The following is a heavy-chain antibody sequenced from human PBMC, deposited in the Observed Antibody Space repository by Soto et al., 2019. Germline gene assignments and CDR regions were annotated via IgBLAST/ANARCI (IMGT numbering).Heavy chain of an antibody. Sequence: EVQLVESGGGLVKPGGSLRLSCAASGFTFSNAWMNWVRQAPGKGLEWVGRIKSKTDGGTTDYAAPVKGRFTISRDDSKNTLYLQMNSLKTADTAVYYCTTDPYYYDSSGYPCEYFQHWGQGTLVTVSS. V-gene: IGHV3-15*07. CDR3: TTDPYYYDSSGYPCEYFQH. D-gene: IGHD3-22*01. J-gene: IGHJ1*01. CDR2: IKSKTDGGTT. CDR1: GFTFSNAW.